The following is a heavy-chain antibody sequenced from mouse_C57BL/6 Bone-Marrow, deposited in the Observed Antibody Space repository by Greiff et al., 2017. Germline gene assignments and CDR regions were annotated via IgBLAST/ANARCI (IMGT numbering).Heavy chain of an antibody. J-gene: IGHJ4*01. CDR1: GYTFTSYW. V-gene: IGHV1-64*01. Sequence: QVQLQQPGAELVKPGASVKLSCKASGYTFTSYWMHWVKQRPGQGLEWIGMIHPNSGSTNYNEKFKSKATLTVDKSSSTAYMQLSSLTSEDSAVYYCASLCDYLYYSAMDYWGQGTSVTVSS. CDR3: ASLCDYLYYSAMDY. D-gene: IGHD2-4*01. CDR2: IHPNSGST.